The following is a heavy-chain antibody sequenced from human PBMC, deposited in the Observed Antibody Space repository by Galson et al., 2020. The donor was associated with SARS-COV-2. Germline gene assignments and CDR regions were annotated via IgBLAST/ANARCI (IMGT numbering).Heavy chain of an antibody. V-gene: IGHV3-30*04. Sequence: GGSLRLSCAASGFTFSSYAMHWVRQAPGKGLEWVAVISYDGSNKYYADSVKGRFTISRDNSKNTLYLQMSSLRAEDTAVYYCARGGTSIAELDSWGQGTLVTVSS. CDR1: GFTFSSYA. CDR2: ISYDGSNK. D-gene: IGHD6-6*01. CDR3: ARGGTSIAELDS. J-gene: IGHJ4*02.